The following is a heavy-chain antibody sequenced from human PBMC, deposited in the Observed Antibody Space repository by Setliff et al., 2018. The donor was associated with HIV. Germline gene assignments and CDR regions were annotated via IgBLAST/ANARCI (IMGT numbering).Heavy chain of an antibody. CDR3: AKDPPLSYSSGWYYFDY. J-gene: IGHJ4*02. Sequence: GGSLRLSCAASRFAFNTYWMNWVRQAPGKGLEWVSIVYSGGSSTYYADSVKGRFTISRDDSKKTLYLQMNSLRVEDTAIYYCAKDPPLSYSSGWYYFDYWGQGTLVTVSS. CDR2: VYSGGSST. D-gene: IGHD6-19*01. V-gene: IGHV3-23*03. CDR1: RFAFNTYW.